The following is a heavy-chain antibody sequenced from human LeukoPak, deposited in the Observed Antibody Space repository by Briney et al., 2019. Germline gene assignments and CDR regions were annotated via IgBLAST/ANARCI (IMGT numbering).Heavy chain of an antibody. V-gene: IGHV5-51*01. Sequence: GESRKISCKGSGYSFTSYWIGWVRQMPGKGLEGMGIIYPGDSDTRYSPSFQGQVTISADKSISTAYLQWSSLKASDTAMYYCARLDRYCSGGSCYPDAFDMWGQGTMVTVSS. CDR1: GYSFTSYW. J-gene: IGHJ3*02. CDR3: ARLDRYCSGGSCYPDAFDM. CDR2: IYPGDSDT. D-gene: IGHD2-15*01.